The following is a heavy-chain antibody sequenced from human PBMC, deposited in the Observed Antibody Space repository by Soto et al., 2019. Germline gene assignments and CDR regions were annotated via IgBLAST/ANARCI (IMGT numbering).Heavy chain of an antibody. CDR3: ATRITVFGLLIPPFDP. CDR2: INHTGGT. V-gene: IGHV4-59*04. D-gene: IGHD3-3*01. CDR1: GGSINTFY. Sequence: PSETLSLTCTVSGGSINTFYWSWVRQPAGKGLEWIGQINHTGGTHYNPSLKSRVAMSVDTSKNQFSLRLSSVTAADTAIYYCATRITVFGLLIPPFDPWGQGTQVTVSS. J-gene: IGHJ5*02.